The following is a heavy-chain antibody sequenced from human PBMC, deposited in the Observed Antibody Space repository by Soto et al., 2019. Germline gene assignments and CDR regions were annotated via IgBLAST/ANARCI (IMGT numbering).Heavy chain of an antibody. D-gene: IGHD3-22*01. CDR1: GFTFGTYA. Sequence: GGSLRLSCAASGFTFGTYAMSWVRQAPGKGLEWVSLISNSGDITYYADSVKGRFIISRDNSKNTVYLQVNSLRAEDTAVYYCAGSPYESSGYYYRLGYWGQGTLVTVSS. CDR3: AGSPYESSGYYYRLGY. J-gene: IGHJ4*02. CDR2: ISNSGDIT. V-gene: IGHV3-23*01.